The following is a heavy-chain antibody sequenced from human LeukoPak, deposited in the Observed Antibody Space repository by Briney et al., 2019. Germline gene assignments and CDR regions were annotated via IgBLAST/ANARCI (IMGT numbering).Heavy chain of an antibody. V-gene: IGHV4-61*08. D-gene: IGHD3-22*01. J-gene: IGHJ5*02. CDR2: IYYSANI. CDR1: AGSFSSTDHY. Sequence: SETLSLTCTVSAGSFSSTDHYWSWIRQPPGKGLEWIGYIYYSANINYNPSLKSRVTISLDTSKNQFSLDLSSVTAADTAVYYCARLTYYYDSSTHYYWFDPWGQGTLVTVSS. CDR3: ARLTYYYDSSTHYYWFDP.